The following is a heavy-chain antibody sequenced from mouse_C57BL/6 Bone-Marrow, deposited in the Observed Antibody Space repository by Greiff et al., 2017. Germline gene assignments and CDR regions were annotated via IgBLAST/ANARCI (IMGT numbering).Heavy chain of an antibody. D-gene: IGHD1-1*01. CDR1: GFTFSDYG. CDR2: ISNLAYSI. J-gene: IGHJ2*01. CDR3: ARQITTVVGDYYFDY. V-gene: IGHV5-15*01. Sequence: EVMLVESGGGLVQPGGSLKLSCAASGFTFSDYGMAWVRQAPRKGPEWVAFISNLAYSIYYADTVTGRFTISRGNAKNTLYLEMRSLRSEDTAMYYCARQITTVVGDYYFDYWGQGTTLTVSS.